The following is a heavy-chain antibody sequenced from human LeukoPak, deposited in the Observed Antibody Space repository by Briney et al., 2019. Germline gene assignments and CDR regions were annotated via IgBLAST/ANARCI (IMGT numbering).Heavy chain of an antibody. D-gene: IGHD6-6*01. V-gene: IGHV1-69*04. CDR2: IIPILGIA. CDR1: GGTFSSYA. CDR3: AREIAAPPRGSYYYYYGMDV. Sequence: GASVKVSCKASGGTFSSYAISWVRQAPGQGLEWMGRIIPILGIANYAQKFQGRVTITADKSTSTAYMELSSLRSEDTAVYYCAREIAAPPRGSYYYYYGMDVWGQGTTVTVSS. J-gene: IGHJ6*02.